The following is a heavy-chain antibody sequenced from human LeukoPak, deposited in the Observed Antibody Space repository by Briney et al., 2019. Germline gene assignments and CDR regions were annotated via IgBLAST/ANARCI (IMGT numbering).Heavy chain of an antibody. V-gene: IGHV3-23*01. CDR2: ISGSGGST. CDR1: GFTFSSYA. J-gene: IGHJ4*02. Sequence: GGSPRLSCAASGFTFSSYAMSWVRQAPGKGLEWVSAISGSGGSTYYADSVKGRFTISRDNSKNTLYLQMNSLRAEDTAVYYCAKETVRCSGGSCYYFDYWGQGTLVTVSS. D-gene: IGHD2-15*01. CDR3: AKETVRCSGGSCYYFDY.